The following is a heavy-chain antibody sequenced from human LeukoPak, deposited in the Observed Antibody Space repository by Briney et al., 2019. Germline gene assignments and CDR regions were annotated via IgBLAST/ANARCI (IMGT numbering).Heavy chain of an antibody. CDR3: ARDSPLRYYFDY. D-gene: IGHD1-14*01. J-gene: IGHJ4*02. CDR1: GFTFSSYW. CDR2: IKQDGSEK. Sequence: PGGSLRLSCAASGFTFSSYWISWVRQAPGKGLEWVANIKQDGSEKYYVDSVKGRFTISRDNAKSSLYLQMNSLRAEDTAVYYCARDSPLRYYFDYWGQGTLVTVSS. V-gene: IGHV3-7*01.